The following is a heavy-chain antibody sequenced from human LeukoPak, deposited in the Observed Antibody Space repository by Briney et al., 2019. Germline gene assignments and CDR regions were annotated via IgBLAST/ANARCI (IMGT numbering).Heavy chain of an antibody. D-gene: IGHD1-7*01. CDR1: GYTFTGYY. V-gene: IGHV1-2*02. CDR3: AGITETTGYEAFDI. CDR2: INPNSGGT. Sequence: GAPVKVSCKASGYTFTGYYMHWVRQAPGQGLEWMGWINPNSGGTNYAQKFQGRVTMTRDTSISTAYMELSRLRFDDTAVFYCAGITETTGYEAFDIWGQGTMVTVSS. J-gene: IGHJ3*02.